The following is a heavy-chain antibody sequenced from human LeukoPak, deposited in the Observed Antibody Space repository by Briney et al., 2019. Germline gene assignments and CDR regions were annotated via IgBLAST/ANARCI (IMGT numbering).Heavy chain of an antibody. D-gene: IGHD6-13*01. CDR1: GFTFSSYA. V-gene: IGHV3-23*01. CDR3: AKAVSGYSSSDLDY. J-gene: IGHJ4*02. CDR2: ISGSGDST. Sequence: PGGSLRLSCAASGFTFSSYAMNWVRQAPGKGLEWVSGISGSGDSTYYADSVKGRFTVSRDNSRNTLYLQMNSLRAEDTAVYYCAKAVSGYSSSDLDYWGQGTLVTVSS.